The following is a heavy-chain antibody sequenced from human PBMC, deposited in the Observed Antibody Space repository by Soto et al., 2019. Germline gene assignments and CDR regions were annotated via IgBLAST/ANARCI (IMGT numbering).Heavy chain of an antibody. CDR2: INSDGSST. Sequence: EVQLVESGGGLVQPGGSLRLSCAASGFTFSSYWMHWVRQAPGKGLVWVSRINSDGSSTSYVDSVKGRFTISRDNAKNTLYLQMNSLRAEDTAVYYCARDLSTVTTGGYYYYMDVWGKGTTVTVSS. D-gene: IGHD4-17*01. J-gene: IGHJ6*03. CDR3: ARDLSTVTTGGYYYYMDV. V-gene: IGHV3-74*01. CDR1: GFTFSSYW.